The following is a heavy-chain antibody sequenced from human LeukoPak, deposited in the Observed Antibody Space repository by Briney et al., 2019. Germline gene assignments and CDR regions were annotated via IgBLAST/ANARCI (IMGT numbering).Heavy chain of an antibody. V-gene: IGHV3-21*01. J-gene: IGHJ5*02. D-gene: IGHD3-3*01. Sequence: GGSLRLSCAASGFPFSSYSMNWVRQAPGKGLEWVSSISSSSSYIYYADSVTGRFTISRDNAKNSLYLQMNSLRAEDTAVYYCARDGGGWFDPWGQGTLVTVSS. CDR2: ISSSSSYI. CDR3: ARDGGGWFDP. CDR1: GFPFSSYS.